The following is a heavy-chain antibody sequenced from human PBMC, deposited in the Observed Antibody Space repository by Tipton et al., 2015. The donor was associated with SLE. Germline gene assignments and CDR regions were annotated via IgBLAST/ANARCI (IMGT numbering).Heavy chain of an antibody. CDR2: IYYSGST. J-gene: IGHJ6*04. Sequence: LRLSCTVSGGSISSSSYYWGWIRQPPGKGLEWIGSIYYSGSTYYNPSLKSRVTLSVDTSKNQFALKLSSVTAADTAVYYCASVLGDVWGKGTTVTVSS. CDR3: ASVLGDV. CDR1: GGSISSSSYY. V-gene: IGHV4-39*06.